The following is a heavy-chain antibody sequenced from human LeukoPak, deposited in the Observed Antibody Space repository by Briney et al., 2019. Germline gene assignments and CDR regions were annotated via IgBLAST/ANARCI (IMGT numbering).Heavy chain of an antibody. J-gene: IGHJ3*02. Sequence: ASVKVSCKASGYTVTSYGISWVRQAPGQGLEWMGWISAYNGNTNYAQKLQGRVTMTTDTSTSTAYMELRSLRSDDTAVYYCARDLELRWLDAFDIWGQGTMVTVSS. CDR2: ISAYNGNT. V-gene: IGHV1-18*01. CDR1: GYTVTSYG. D-gene: IGHD4-23*01. CDR3: ARDLELRWLDAFDI.